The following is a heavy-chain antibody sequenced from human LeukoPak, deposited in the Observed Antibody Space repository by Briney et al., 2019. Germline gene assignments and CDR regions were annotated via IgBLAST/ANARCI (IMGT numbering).Heavy chain of an antibody. CDR2: IYYHGAT. V-gene: IGHV4-59*08. Sequence: PSETLSLTCTVSGGAISEYYRSWIRQPPGKGLEWIGYIYYHGATNYNPSLKSRVTMSIDTSENQFSLKLSSVTAADTAVYYCASNPGSGWIDYWGQGTLVTVSS. J-gene: IGHJ4*02. CDR3: ASNPGSGWIDY. D-gene: IGHD6-19*01. CDR1: GGAISEYY.